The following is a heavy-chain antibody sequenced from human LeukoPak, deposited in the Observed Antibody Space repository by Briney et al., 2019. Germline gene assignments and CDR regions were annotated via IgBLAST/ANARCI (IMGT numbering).Heavy chain of an antibody. CDR2: TYFRSKWYY. Sequence: SQTLSLTFALSGDSVSGNSAAWVWFTQSPSRGLEWLARTYFRSKWYYDYAVSVRSRIVISPDTSKNQFSLQLNSVTPDDTAVFFCARSAVGGHNDFWGQGTLVTVSS. J-gene: IGHJ4*02. V-gene: IGHV6-1*01. CDR3: ARSAVGGHNDF. CDR1: GDSVSGNSAA. D-gene: IGHD3-16*01.